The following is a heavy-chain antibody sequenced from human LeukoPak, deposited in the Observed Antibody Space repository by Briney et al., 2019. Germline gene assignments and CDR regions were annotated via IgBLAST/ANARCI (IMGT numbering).Heavy chain of an antibody. J-gene: IGHJ4*02. D-gene: IGHD6-13*01. CDR1: GFTFSSYS. CDR2: ISSSSYI. CDR3: AKDLNIAAAGSLDY. Sequence: GSLRLSCAASGFTFSSYSMNWVRQAPGKGLEWVSSISSSSYIYYADSVKGRFTISRDNSKNTLYLQMNSLRAEDTALYYCAKDLNIAAAGSLDYWGQGTLVTVSS. V-gene: IGHV3-21*04.